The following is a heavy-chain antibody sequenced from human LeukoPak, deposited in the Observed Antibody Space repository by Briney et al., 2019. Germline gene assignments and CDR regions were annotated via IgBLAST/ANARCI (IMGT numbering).Heavy chain of an antibody. D-gene: IGHD1-26*01. Sequence: GGSLKLSCAASGFTFSTYAMNWVRQAPGKGLEWVSLISGTGGSTYYADSVKGRFTISRDNSKNTLYLQMNSLRAEDTAVYYCAKDYEPLVGVHRWGDWFDPWGQGTLVTVSS. V-gene: IGHV3-23*01. J-gene: IGHJ5*02. CDR1: GFTFSTYA. CDR3: AKDYEPLVGVHRWGDWFDP. CDR2: ISGTGGST.